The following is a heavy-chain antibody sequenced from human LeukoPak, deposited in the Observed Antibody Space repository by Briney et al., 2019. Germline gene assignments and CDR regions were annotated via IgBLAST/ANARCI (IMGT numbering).Heavy chain of an antibody. J-gene: IGHJ4*02. V-gene: IGHV4-61*08. Sequence: SETLSLTCTVSGGSISSGGYYWSWLRQPPGRGLDWIGNLYYTGNTNYNPSLKSRVTISVDRSENQFSLKLSSVTAADTAMYFCARVAKWNYDCDYWAREPWSPSPQ. CDR1: GGSISSGGYY. CDR3: ARVAKWNYDCDY. CDR2: LYYTGNT. D-gene: IGHD1-7*01.